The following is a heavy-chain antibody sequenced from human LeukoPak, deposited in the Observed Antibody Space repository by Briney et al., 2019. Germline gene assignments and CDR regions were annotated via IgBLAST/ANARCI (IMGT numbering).Heavy chain of an antibody. V-gene: IGHV4-4*07. CDR2: VYTSGST. CDR1: GGSISSYY. J-gene: IGHJ6*03. D-gene: IGHD5-12*01. Sequence: SETLSLTCTVPGGSISSYYWSWIRQPAGKGLEWIGRVYTSGSTNYNPSLKSRVTISVDTSKNQFSLKLSSVTAADTAVYYCARAANIVATSPNYYYYYYMDVWGKGTTVTVSS. CDR3: ARAANIVATSPNYYYYYYMDV.